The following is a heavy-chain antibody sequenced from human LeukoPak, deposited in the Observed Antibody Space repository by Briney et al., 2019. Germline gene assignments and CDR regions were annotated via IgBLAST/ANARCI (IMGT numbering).Heavy chain of an antibody. V-gene: IGHV1-46*01. CDR3: ASRGPYYYDSSGYYSFDL. D-gene: IGHD3-22*01. CDR1: GYTFTSYY. J-gene: IGHJ2*01. Sequence: ASVKVSCKASGYTFTSYYMHWVRQAPGQGLEWMGIINPSGGSTSYAQKFQGRVTMTRDTSTSTVYMELSSLRSEDTAVYYCASRGPYYYDSSGYYSFDLWGRGTLVTVSS. CDR2: INPSGGST.